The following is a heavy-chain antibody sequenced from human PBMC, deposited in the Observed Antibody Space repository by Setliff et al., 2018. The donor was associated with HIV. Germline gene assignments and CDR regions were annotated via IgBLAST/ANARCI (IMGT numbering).Heavy chain of an antibody. D-gene: IGHD6-13*01. Sequence: ASVKVSCKASGYTFTSYGISWVRQAPGQGLEWMGWISAYNGNTYYALKLQGRVTMTTDTSTSTAYMELRSLRSDDTAVYYCARLVAAAGKTGWFDPWGQGTLVTVSS. CDR1: GYTFTSYG. CDR3: ARLVAAAGKTGWFDP. J-gene: IGHJ5*02. V-gene: IGHV1-18*01. CDR2: ISAYNGNT.